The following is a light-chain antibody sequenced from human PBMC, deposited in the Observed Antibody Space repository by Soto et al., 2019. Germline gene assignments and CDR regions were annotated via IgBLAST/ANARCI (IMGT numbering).Light chain of an antibody. CDR1: SSNIGAGYD. J-gene: IGLJ1*01. V-gene: IGLV1-40*01. CDR3: CSYTGSNTFV. CDR2: GNI. Sequence: QSVLTQPPSVSGAPGQRVTISCTGSSSNIGAGYDVHWYQQVPGTAPKLLIYGNINRPSGVPDRFSGSKSGTSASLAITGLQAEDEADYYCCSYTGSNTFVFGTGTKLTVL.